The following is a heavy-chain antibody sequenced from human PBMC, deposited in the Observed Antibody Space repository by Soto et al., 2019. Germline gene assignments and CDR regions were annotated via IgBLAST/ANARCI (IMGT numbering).Heavy chain of an antibody. CDR1: GDSVSSNNAA. V-gene: IGHV6-1*01. CDR2: TYYKSKWYN. J-gene: IGHJ4*02. D-gene: IGHD5-18*01. Sequence: SQTLSLTCAISGDSVSSNNAAWNWIRQSPSRGLEWLGRTYYKSKWYNDYALSVRSRITINPDTSKNQFSLQLDSVTPEDTAVYYCTGWVGGSTYGYYFDSWGQGTLVTVSS. CDR3: TGWVGGSTYGYYFDS.